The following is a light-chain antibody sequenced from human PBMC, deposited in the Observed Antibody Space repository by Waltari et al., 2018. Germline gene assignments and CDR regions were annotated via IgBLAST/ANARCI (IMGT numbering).Light chain of an antibody. CDR1: SSDVGGYNY. V-gene: IGLV2-14*03. CDR2: DVS. J-gene: IGLJ3*02. CDR3: SSYTSSSTLWV. Sequence: QSALTQPASVSGSPGQSITISCTGTSSDVGGYNYVPWYPQHPGKAPKLLIYDVSNRPSGVSNRFSGSKSGNTASLTISGLQAEDEADYYCSSYTSSSTLWVFGGGTKLTVL.